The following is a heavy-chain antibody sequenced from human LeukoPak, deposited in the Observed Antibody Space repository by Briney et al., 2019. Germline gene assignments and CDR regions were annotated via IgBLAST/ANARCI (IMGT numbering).Heavy chain of an antibody. D-gene: IGHD6-13*01. CDR1: GFTFDDYA. V-gene: IGHV3-9*01. CDR3: ASLDSSSWNDAFDI. J-gene: IGHJ3*02. Sequence: PGRSLRLSCAASGFTFDDYAMHWVRQAPGKGLEWVSGISWNSGSIGYADSVKGRFTISRDNAKNSLYLQMNSLRAEDTAVYYCASLDSSSWNDAFDIWGQGTMVTVSS. CDR2: ISWNSGSI.